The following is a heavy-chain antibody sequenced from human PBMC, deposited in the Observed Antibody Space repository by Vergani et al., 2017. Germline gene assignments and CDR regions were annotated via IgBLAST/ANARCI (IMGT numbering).Heavy chain of an antibody. CDR3: ARVDCSGGSCPFDY. CDR2: IYPSGGST. V-gene: IGHV1-46*01. D-gene: IGHD2-15*01. CDR1: GYTLTSYF. Sequence: QVQLVQSGAEVKKPGASVKVSCKASGYTLTSYFMHWVRQAPGQGLEWMGIIYPSGGSTSYAQKFQGRVTMTRDTSTSTVYMELSSLGSEDTAVYYCARVDCSGGSCPFDYWGQGTLVTVSS. J-gene: IGHJ4*02.